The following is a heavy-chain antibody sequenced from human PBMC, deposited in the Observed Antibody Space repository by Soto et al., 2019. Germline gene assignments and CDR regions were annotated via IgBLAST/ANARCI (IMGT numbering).Heavy chain of an antibody. V-gene: IGHV3-23*01. CDR2: ITDSGGSR. D-gene: IGHD4-17*01. CDR3: AKAATVVTLYYFDY. J-gene: IGHJ4*02. Sequence: PGGSLRLSCAASGFTFNNYGMSWVRQAPGKGLEWVSAITDSGGSRYYADSVKGRFTISRDNSKNTVYLQMNSLRAEDTAVYYCAKAATVVTLYYFDYWGQGTLVTVSS. CDR1: GFTFNNYG.